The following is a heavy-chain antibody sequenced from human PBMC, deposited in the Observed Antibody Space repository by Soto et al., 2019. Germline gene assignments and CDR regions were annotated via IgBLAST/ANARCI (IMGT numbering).Heavy chain of an antibody. CDR3: ARAGYSFYFDY. D-gene: IGHD5-18*01. CDR2: IYYLGST. V-gene: IGHV4-59*01. Sequence: SETLSLTFSVSGGSMSEYFWSWIRQSPGKGLEWIGYIYYLGSTDYNPSLKSRVTISVDTSKRQFSLRLTSVTAADTAVYYCARAGYSFYFDYWGQGTLVTVSS. CDR1: GGSMSEYF. J-gene: IGHJ4*02.